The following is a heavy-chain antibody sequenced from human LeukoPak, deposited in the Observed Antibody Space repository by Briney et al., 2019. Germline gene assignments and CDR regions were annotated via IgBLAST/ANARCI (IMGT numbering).Heavy chain of an antibody. CDR1: GYTFSSYG. CDR3: ARDQYDSVWDSHRPYFDY. J-gene: IGHJ4*02. D-gene: IGHD3-16*02. V-gene: IGHV1-18*01. Sequence: ASVKVSCKASGYTFSSYGISWVRQAPGQGPEWMGWISVYNGNTKYAQKFQGRVTMTTDTFTSTAYMEVTSLRSDDTAVYYCARDQYDSVWDSHRPYFDYWGQGTLVTVSS. CDR2: ISVYNGNT.